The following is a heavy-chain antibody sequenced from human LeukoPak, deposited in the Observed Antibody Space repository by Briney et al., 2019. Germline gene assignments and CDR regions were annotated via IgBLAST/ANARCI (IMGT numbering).Heavy chain of an antibody. CDR1: GYSFPSYW. D-gene: IGHD5-12*01. Sequence: GESLKISGKGFGYSFPSYWISWVRQMPGKGLEWMGRIDPSDSYTNYSPSFQGHVTISADKSISTAYLQWSSLKASDTAMYYCASSRGYSGYDLDYWGQGTLVTVSS. CDR2: IDPSDSYT. CDR3: ASSRGYSGYDLDY. V-gene: IGHV5-10-1*01. J-gene: IGHJ4*02.